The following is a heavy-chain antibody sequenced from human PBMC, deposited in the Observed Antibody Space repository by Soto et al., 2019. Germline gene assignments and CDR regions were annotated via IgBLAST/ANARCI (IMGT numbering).Heavy chain of an antibody. Sequence: SETLSLTCTVSGGSISSSSYYWGWIRQPPGKGLEWIGYIYYSGSTYYNPSLKSRVTISVDTSKNQFSLKLSSVTAADTAVYYCARGRLGYCSGGSCYVFDYWGQGTLVTVSS. J-gene: IGHJ4*02. CDR3: ARGRLGYCSGGSCYVFDY. CDR2: IYYSGST. V-gene: IGHV4-31*03. D-gene: IGHD2-15*01. CDR1: GGSISSSSYY.